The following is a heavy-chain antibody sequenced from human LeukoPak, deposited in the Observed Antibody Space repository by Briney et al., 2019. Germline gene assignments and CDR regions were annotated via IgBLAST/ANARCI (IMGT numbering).Heavy chain of an antibody. V-gene: IGHV1-46*01. CDR2: INPSGGST. CDR1: VYTFTSCY. J-gene: IGHJ4*02. CDR3: ARVDRYCSGTSCSTFYFDY. D-gene: IGHD2-2*01. Sequence: GASVTVSCKASVYTFTSCYMHWVRQAPGQGLEWVGIINPSGGSTSYAQKFQGRVTMTRDTSTSTVYMELSSLRSEDTAVYYCARVDRYCSGTSCSTFYFDYWGQGTLVTVSS.